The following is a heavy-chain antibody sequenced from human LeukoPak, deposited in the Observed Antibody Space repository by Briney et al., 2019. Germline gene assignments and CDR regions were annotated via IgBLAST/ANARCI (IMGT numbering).Heavy chain of an antibody. V-gene: IGHV4-59*08. CDR3: ARWGSNMAREKGDH. CDR2: IYYSGIT. Sequence: PSETLSLTCTVSGGSISDCYWSWIRQPPGKGLEWIGYIYYSGITNYNPSLKTRVTILVDTSKNQFSLKLSSVTAADTAVYYCARWGSNMAREKGDHWGQGTLVTVSS. J-gene: IGHJ4*02. D-gene: IGHD3-10*01. CDR1: GGSISDCY.